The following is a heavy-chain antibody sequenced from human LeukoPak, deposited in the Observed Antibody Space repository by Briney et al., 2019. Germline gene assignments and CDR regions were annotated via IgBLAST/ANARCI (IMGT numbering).Heavy chain of an antibody. CDR3: ARQVVAVAGTGYFDY. CDR1: GGSFSSYY. CDR2: IYYSGST. Sequence: SETLSLTCAVYGGSFSSYYWGWIRQPPGKGLEWIGSIYYSGSTYYNASLKSRGTISVDTSKNQFSLKLNSVTAADTAVYFCARQVVAVAGTGYFDYWGQGTLVTVSS. V-gene: IGHV4-39*01. J-gene: IGHJ4*02. D-gene: IGHD6-19*01.